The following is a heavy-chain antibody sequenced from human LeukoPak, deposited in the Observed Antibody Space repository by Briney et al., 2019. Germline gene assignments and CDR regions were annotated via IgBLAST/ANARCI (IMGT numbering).Heavy chain of an antibody. CDR3: AREATKLRSQAYYYYGMDV. Sequence: GGSLRLSCAASGFTVSSNYMSWVRQAPGKGLEWVSVIYSGGSTYYADSVKGRFTISRHNSKNTLYLQMNSLRAEDTAVYYCAREATKLRSQAYYYYGMDVWGQGTTVTVSS. V-gene: IGHV3-53*04. CDR1: GFTVSSNY. J-gene: IGHJ6*02. D-gene: IGHD1-26*01. CDR2: IYSGGST.